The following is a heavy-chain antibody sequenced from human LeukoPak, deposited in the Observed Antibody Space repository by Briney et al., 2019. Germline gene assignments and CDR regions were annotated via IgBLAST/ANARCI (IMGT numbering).Heavy chain of an antibody. CDR2: IYTSGST. J-gene: IGHJ4*02. Sequence: SETLSLTCTVSGGSISSYYWGWIRQPAGKGLEWIGRIYTSGSTNYNPSLKSRVTMSVDTSKNQFSLKLSSVTAADTAVYYCAREGTHYDFWSGYTTFGALYYFDYWGQGTLVTVSS. D-gene: IGHD3-3*01. CDR3: AREGTHYDFWSGYTTFGALYYFDY. V-gene: IGHV4-4*07. CDR1: GGSISSYY.